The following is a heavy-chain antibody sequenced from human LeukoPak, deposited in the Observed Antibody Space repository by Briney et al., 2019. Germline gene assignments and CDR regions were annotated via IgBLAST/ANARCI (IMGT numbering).Heavy chain of an antibody. J-gene: IGHJ4*02. CDR3: ARASRRALDCGGDCYLNY. D-gene: IGHD2-21*02. V-gene: IGHV1-69*05. Sequence: SVKVSRKASGGTFSSYAISWMRQAPGQGLEWMGRIIPIFGTANYAQKFQGRVTITTDESTSTAYMELSSLRSEDTAVYYCARASRRALDCGGDCYLNYWGQGTLVTVSS. CDR1: GGTFSSYA. CDR2: IIPIFGTA.